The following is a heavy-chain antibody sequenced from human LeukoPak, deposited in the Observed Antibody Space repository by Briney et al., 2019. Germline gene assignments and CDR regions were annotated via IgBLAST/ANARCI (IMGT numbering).Heavy chain of an antibody. V-gene: IGHV3-23*01. Sequence: PGGSLRLSCAASGFTFSSYAMSWVRQAPGKGLEWVSAISGGSADYADSVKGRFSISIENSKNTLYLQMNSLRAEDTAVYYCAKDRSSRYDFWSGSFSHYYYYYMDVWGKGTTVTVSS. J-gene: IGHJ6*03. D-gene: IGHD3-3*01. CDR2: ISGGSA. CDR1: GFTFSSYA. CDR3: AKDRSSRYDFWSGSFSHYYYYYMDV.